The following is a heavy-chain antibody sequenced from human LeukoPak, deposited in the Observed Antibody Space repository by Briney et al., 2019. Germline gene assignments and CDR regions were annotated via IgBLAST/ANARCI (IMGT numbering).Heavy chain of an antibody. J-gene: IGHJ4*02. CDR3: ARGRPWWYPDY. Sequence: ASVKVSCKASGYIFTDYYMHWVRQAPGQELGWMGRINPNSGGTNYAQKFQGRVTMTRDTSISTAYMELSRLRSDDTAVYYCARGRPWWYPDYWGQGTLVTVSS. CDR1: GYIFTDYY. CDR2: INPNSGGT. D-gene: IGHD2-15*01. V-gene: IGHV1/OR15-1*04.